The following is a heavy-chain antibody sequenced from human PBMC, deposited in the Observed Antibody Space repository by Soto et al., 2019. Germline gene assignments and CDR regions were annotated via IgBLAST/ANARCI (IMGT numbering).Heavy chain of an antibody. CDR2: MYHSGST. V-gene: IGHV4-30-2*01. D-gene: IGHD2-2*01. CDR3: ARVPDY. J-gene: IGHJ4*02. CDR1: GCSISSGSDS. Sequence: PAETLSLTCAFSGCSISSGSDSWSWIRQPPGKGLEWIGYMYHSGSTYYNPALKSRVTISIDRSKNQFSLKLSSVTAADTAVYYCARVPDYWGQGILVTVSS.